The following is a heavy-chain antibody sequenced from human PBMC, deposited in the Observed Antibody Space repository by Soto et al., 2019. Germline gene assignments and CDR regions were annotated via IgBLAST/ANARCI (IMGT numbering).Heavy chain of an antibody. J-gene: IGHJ6*02. V-gene: IGHV1-18*04. CDR3: ARVEGYDDSSGYRDYYYYGMDF. D-gene: IGHD3-22*01. CDR1: GYTFTSYG. Sequence: QVQLVQSGAEVKKPGASVKVSCKASGYTFTSYGISWVRQAPGQGLEWMGWISAYNGNTNYAQKLQGRVTMTTDTSTSTAYMELRSLRSDDTAVYYCARVEGYDDSSGYRDYYYYGMDFWGQGTTVTVSS. CDR2: ISAYNGNT.